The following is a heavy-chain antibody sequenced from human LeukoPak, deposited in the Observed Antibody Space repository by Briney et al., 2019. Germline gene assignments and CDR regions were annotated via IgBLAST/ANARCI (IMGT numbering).Heavy chain of an antibody. D-gene: IGHD2-2*01. V-gene: IGHV1-2*02. CDR2: INPNSGGT. CDR1: GYTFTGYY. Sequence: ASVKVSXKASGYTFTGYYMHWVRQAPGQGLEWMGWINPNSGGTNYAQKFQGRVTMTRDTSISTAYMELSRLRSDDTAVYYCARYCSSTSCSIYNWFDPWGQGTLVTVSS. CDR3: ARYCSSTSCSIYNWFDP. J-gene: IGHJ5*02.